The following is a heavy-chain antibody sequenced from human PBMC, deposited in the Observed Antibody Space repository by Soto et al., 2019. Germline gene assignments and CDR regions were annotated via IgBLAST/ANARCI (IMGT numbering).Heavy chain of an antibody. J-gene: IGHJ4*02. CDR2: ISAHNGNT. V-gene: IGHV1-18*01. Sequence: QIQLVQSGAEVKKPGASVKVSCKAAGYTFSNYAIKWVRQAPGLGLEWMGWISAHNGNTNYAEKFQGRVAMTTDTSTNTAYMELRSLRSDDTAVYYCALDLSGGYDLDYFDYWGQGTLVTVSS. CDR3: ALDLSGGYDLDYFDY. D-gene: IGHD5-12*01. CDR1: GYTFSNYA.